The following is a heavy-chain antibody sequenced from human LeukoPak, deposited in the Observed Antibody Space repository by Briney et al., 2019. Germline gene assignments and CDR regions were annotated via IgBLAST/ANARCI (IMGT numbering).Heavy chain of an antibody. CDR2: IIPILNIT. D-gene: IGHD2-2*01. V-gene: IGHV1-69*02. CDR3: AKDGVVVVATSVYYYYYGMDV. J-gene: IGHJ6*02. CDR1: GGTFCSYT. Sequence: GSSVKVSCKASGGTFCSYTISWVRQAPGQGLEWMGRIIPILNITDYAQNFQGRVTLTADKSTSTAYMELSTLRSEDTAVYYCAKDGVVVVATSVYYYYYGMDVWGQGTTVTVSS.